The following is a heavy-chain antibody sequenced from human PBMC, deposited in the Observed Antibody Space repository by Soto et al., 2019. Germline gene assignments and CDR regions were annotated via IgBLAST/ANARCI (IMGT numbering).Heavy chain of an antibody. CDR1: GGTFSSYA. Sequence: SVKVSCKASGGTFSSYAISWVRQAPGQGLEWMGGIIPIFGTANYAQKFQGRVTMTTDTSTSTAYMELSSLRSEDTAVYYCARVGLDGYDNWVQATMVTVPS. V-gene: IGHV1-69*05. CDR2: IIPIFGTA. CDR3: ARVGLDGYDN. D-gene: IGHD2-2*03. J-gene: IGHJ3*02.